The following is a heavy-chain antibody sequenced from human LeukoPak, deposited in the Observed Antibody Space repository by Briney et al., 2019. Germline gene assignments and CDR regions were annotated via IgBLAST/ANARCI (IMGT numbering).Heavy chain of an antibody. D-gene: IGHD3-10*01. Sequence: SETLSLTCTVSGGSISSGTYYWGWVRQTPGKGLEWIGSTSYSGNAYYNPSLKSRVTISVDTSKNQFSLKLSSVTAADTAVYYCARRVWFGGTNWFDPWGQGTLVTVSS. CDR2: TSYSGNA. CDR3: ARRVWFGGTNWFDP. V-gene: IGHV4-39*01. J-gene: IGHJ5*02. CDR1: GGSISSGTYY.